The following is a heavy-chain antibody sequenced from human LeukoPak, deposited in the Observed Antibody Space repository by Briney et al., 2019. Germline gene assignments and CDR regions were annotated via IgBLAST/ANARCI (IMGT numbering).Heavy chain of an antibody. V-gene: IGHV4-59*01. J-gene: IGHJ6*02. CDR2: VYYSGTT. Sequence: SKTLSLTCTVSGGSISYYYWSWIRQPPGKGLEWIGYVYYSGTTNYNPSLKSRVTISVDTSKNQFSLQLRSVTAADTAVYYCAREDPQTRVPEGMDVWGQGTTVTVSS. CDR1: GGSISYYY. D-gene: IGHD4/OR15-4a*01. CDR3: AREDPQTRVPEGMDV.